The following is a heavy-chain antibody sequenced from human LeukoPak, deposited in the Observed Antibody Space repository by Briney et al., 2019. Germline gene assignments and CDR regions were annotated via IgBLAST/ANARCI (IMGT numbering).Heavy chain of an antibody. V-gene: IGHV6-1*01. Sequence: SQTLSLTCAISGDSVSSNSAAWNWIRQSPSRGLEWLGRTYYTSKWYNDYAASVKSRIIINPDTSKNQFSLQLKSVTPEDTAVYLCARRGNWGSYWSFDVWGRGTLVTVSS. CDR3: ARRGNWGSYWSFDV. D-gene: IGHD7-27*01. J-gene: IGHJ2*01. CDR1: GDSVSSNSAA. CDR2: TYYTSKWYN.